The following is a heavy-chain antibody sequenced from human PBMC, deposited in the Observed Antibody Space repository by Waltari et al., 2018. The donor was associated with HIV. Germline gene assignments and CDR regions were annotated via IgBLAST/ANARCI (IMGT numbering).Heavy chain of an antibody. CDR1: GGTFSSYA. CDR2: ISPIFGTP. J-gene: IGHJ6*02. V-gene: IGHV1-69*18. CDR3: ARAPEAMITLYAMDV. D-gene: IGHD3-16*01. Sequence: HVQLVQSGAAVKKPGSSVTVSCQASGGTFSSYALSWLRQAPGQGLEWIGRISPIFGTPTYAQKFQGRVTITADGSTNTAYMELSSLTSEDTAIYYCARAPEAMITLYAMDVWGQGTTVSVSS.